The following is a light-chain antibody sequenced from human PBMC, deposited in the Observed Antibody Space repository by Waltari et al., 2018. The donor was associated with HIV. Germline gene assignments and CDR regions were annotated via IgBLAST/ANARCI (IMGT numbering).Light chain of an antibody. V-gene: IGLV1-47*01. Sequence: QSVVIQPPSASGTPGQRVTISCTGNSFNIGRNYVYWYQQFPGTAPKFLIYRNNQRPSGVPDRFSASKSGTSASLCISGLRAEDEANFYCATWNDSLSAVVFGEGTKLTVL. CDR2: RNN. CDR3: ATWNDSLSAVV. CDR1: SFNIGRNY. J-gene: IGLJ2*01.